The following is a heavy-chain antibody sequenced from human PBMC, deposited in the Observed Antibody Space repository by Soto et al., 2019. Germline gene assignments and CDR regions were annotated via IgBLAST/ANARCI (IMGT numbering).Heavy chain of an antibody. Sequence: PSENLSLTGTVSGGSISSGDYYWSWIRQPPGKGVEWIGYIYYSGSTNDNPSRKSRVTISGDTSKNQFSLKLSSVTAADTAVYYCARQFRDYYDSSGQCTFDYCGQGTLVTVSS. CDR1: GGSISSGDYY. CDR3: ARQFRDYYDSSGQCTFDY. CDR2: IYYSGST. D-gene: IGHD3-22*01. V-gene: IGHV4-30-4*01. J-gene: IGHJ4*02.